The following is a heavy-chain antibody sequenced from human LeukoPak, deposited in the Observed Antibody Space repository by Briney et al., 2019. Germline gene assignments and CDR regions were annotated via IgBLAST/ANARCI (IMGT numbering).Heavy chain of an antibody. CDR2: IIPIFGTA. CDR1: GYTFTSYG. Sequence: SVKVSCKASGYTFTSYGISWVRQAPGQGLEWIGGIIPIFGTATYAQKFQGRVKITADQSTSTAYMELSSLRSEETAVYYCASGYCRGGSCYAGLTRFDPWGQGTLVTVSS. D-gene: IGHD2-15*01. J-gene: IGHJ5*02. CDR3: ASGYCRGGSCYAGLTRFDP. V-gene: IGHV1-69*13.